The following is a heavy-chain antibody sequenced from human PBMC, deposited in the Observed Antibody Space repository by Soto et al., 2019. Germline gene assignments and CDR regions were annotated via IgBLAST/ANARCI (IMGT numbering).Heavy chain of an antibody. V-gene: IGHV1-69*12. J-gene: IGHJ5*02. CDR1: GGTFSSYA. CDR3: AIDPRYGSGGSCSWENWFDP. D-gene: IGHD2-15*01. CDR2: IIPIFGTA. Sequence: QVQLVQSGAEVKKPGSSVKVSCKASGGTFSSYAISWVRQAPGQGLEWMGGIIPIFGTANYAQKFQGRVSIPGDETSSTSYVELSSLGSEDPHVYYWAIDPRYGSGGSCSWENWFDPWGQGTLVTVPS.